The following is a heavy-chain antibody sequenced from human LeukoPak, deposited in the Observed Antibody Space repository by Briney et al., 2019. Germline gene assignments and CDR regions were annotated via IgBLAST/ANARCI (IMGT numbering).Heavy chain of an antibody. CDR1: GFTFSSDA. Sequence: PGGSLRLSCAASGFTFSSDAMSWVRQAPGKGLEWVSAISGSGGSTYYADSVKGRFTISRDNSKNTLYLQMNSLRAEDTAVYYCAKVRIAASHFDYWGQGTLVTVSS. V-gene: IGHV3-23*01. D-gene: IGHD6-13*01. CDR3: AKVRIAASHFDY. J-gene: IGHJ4*02. CDR2: ISGSGGST.